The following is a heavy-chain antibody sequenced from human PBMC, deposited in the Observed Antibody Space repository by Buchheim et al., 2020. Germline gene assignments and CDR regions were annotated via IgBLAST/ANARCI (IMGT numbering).Heavy chain of an antibody. J-gene: IGHJ5*02. CDR1: GYTFTSYG. V-gene: IGHV1-3*01. CDR3: ARDPSRTGDNGRDL. D-gene: IGHD4-17*01. Sequence: QVQLVQSGAEVKKPGASVKVSCTASGYTFTSYGFHWVRQAPGQGLEWMGWINAANGATKYLQKFQGRVTITRDTSASTAYMELSSLYSEDTAVYYCARDPSRTGDNGRDLWGQGT. CDR2: INAANGAT.